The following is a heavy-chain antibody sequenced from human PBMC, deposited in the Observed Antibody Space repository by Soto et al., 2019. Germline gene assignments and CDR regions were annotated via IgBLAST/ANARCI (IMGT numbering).Heavy chain of an antibody. Sequence: QLQLQESGSGLVKPSQTLSLTCAVSGGSISSGGYSWIWLRQPPGKGLEWFGYIYHSGSTSYHPSIKSPVTISVDRSNSQFSLKLSSVTAADTAVYYCARGRLAVPFGYWGQGTLVTVSS. CDR3: ARGRLAVPFGY. CDR1: GGSISSGGYS. J-gene: IGHJ4*02. V-gene: IGHV4-30-2*01. CDR2: IYHSGST. D-gene: IGHD6-19*01.